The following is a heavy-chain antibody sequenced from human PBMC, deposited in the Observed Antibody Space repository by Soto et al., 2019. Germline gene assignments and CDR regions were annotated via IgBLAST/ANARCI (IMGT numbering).Heavy chain of an antibody. V-gene: IGHV3-30-3*01. CDR2: ILHDGNKK. CDR3: AREDEDGSYCDLGY. J-gene: IGHJ4*02. Sequence: QVQLVESGGGVVQPGRSLRLSCAASGFTFSNYIMHWVRQAPGKGLEWVAMILHDGNKKYYADSVKGRFTISRDNSKNTLYLQMNSLRTEDTAIYYCAREDEDGSYCDLGYWGQGTLVTVSS. CDR1: GFTFSNYI. D-gene: IGHD3-10*01.